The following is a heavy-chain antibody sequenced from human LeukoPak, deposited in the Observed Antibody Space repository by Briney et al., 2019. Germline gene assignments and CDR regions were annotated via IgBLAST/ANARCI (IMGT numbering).Heavy chain of an antibody. J-gene: IGHJ4*02. CDR3: ARDGGYCSSTSCESDY. Sequence: GGSLRLSCAASGFTFSSYGMHWVRQAPGKGLEWVAVIWYDGSNKYYADSVKGRFTISSDNSKNTLYLQMNSLRAEDTAVYYCARDGGYCSSTSCESDYWGQGTLVTVSS. V-gene: IGHV3-33*01. D-gene: IGHD2-2*01. CDR2: IWYDGSNK. CDR1: GFTFSSYG.